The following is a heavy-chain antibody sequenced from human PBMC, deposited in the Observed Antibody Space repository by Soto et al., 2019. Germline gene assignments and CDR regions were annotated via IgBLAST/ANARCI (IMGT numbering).Heavy chain of an antibody. CDR1: GFSLSTSGVG. D-gene: IGHD4-17*01. V-gene: IGHV2-5*02. J-gene: IGHJ4*02. CDR2: IYWDGDK. CDR3: AQRRGYGEMHS. Sequence: QITLKESGPTLVKPTETLTLTCTFSGFSLSTSGVGVGWIRQPPGKALEWLALIYWDGDKRYSPSLKSRLTITKDTPKNQVVLTMTNMDPVDTATYYCAQRRGYGEMHSWGQGTLVTVSS.